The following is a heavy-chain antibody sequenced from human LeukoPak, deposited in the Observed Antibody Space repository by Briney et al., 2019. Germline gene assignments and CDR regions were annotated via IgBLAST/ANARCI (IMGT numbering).Heavy chain of an antibody. CDR1: GGSVSSGSYY. CDR2: IYDSGST. D-gene: IGHD1-1*01. CDR3: ARVGGTNYYYYGMDV. Sequence: SETLSLTCTVSGGSVSSGSYYWSWIRQPPGKGLEWIGYIYDSGSTNYNPSLKSRVTISVDTSKNQFSLKLSSVTAADTAVYYCARVGGTNYYYYGMDVWGQGTTVTVSS. J-gene: IGHJ6*02. V-gene: IGHV4-61*01.